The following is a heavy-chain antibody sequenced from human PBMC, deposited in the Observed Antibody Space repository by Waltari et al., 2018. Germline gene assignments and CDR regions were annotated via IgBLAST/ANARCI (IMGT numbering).Heavy chain of an antibody. D-gene: IGHD3-3*01. V-gene: IGHV4-34*01. CDR2: INHSGST. J-gene: IGHJ4*02. Sequence: QVQLQQWGAGLLKPSETLSLTCAVYGGSFSGYYWSWIRQPPGKGLEWIGEINHSGSTNYNPSLKSRVTISVDTSKNQFSLKLSSVTAADTAVYYCARSGDFWSGYYSPWGQGTLVTVSS. CDR1: GGSFSGYY. CDR3: ARSGDFWSGYYSP.